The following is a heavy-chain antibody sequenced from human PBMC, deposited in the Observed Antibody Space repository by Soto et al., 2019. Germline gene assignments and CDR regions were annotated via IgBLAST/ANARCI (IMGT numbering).Heavy chain of an antibody. CDR1: GGSISSYY. CDR3: ARAATNGAFDI. Sequence: QVQLQESGPGLVKPSETLSLTCTVSGGSISSYYWSWIRQPPGKGLEWIGYIYYTGSTNYNPSLKSRVTISVDTSKNPFSLKLSSVTAADTAVYYCARAATNGAFDIWGQETMVTVSS. CDR2: IYYTGST. D-gene: IGHD2-8*01. V-gene: IGHV4-59*01. J-gene: IGHJ3*02.